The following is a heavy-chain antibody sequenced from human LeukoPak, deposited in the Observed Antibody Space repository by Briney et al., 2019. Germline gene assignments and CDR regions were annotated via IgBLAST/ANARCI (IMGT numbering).Heavy chain of an antibody. CDR1: GGSISSYY. V-gene: IGHV4-59*08. CDR3: ASNKYYYDSSGYYPLDAFDI. CDR2: IYYSGST. Sequence: PSETLSLTCTVSGGSISSYYWSWIRQPPGKGLEWIGYIYYSGSTNYNPSLKSRVTISVDTSKNQFSLKLSSVTAADTAVYYCASNKYYYDSSGYYPLDAFDIWGQGTMVTVSS. J-gene: IGHJ3*02. D-gene: IGHD3-22*01.